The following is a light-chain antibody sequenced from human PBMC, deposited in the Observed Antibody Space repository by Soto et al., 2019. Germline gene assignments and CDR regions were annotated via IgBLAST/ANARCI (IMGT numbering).Light chain of an antibody. CDR1: QGISSY. CDR2: AAS. V-gene: IGKV1-9*01. Sequence: DIQLTQSPSFLSASVGDRVTITCRASQGISSYLAWYQQKPGKAPKLLIYAASTLQSGVPSRFIGSGSGTEFTLTISSLQPEDFATYYCQQLNSYPVFGPGTKVDIK. CDR3: QQLNSYPV. J-gene: IGKJ3*01.